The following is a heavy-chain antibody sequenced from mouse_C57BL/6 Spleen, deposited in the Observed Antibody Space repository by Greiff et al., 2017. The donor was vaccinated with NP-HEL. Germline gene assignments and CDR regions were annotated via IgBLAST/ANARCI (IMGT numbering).Heavy chain of an antibody. Sequence: VKLVESGPGLVQPSQSLSITCTVSGFSLTSYGVHWVRQSPGKGLEWLGVIWRGGSTDYNAAFMSRLSITKDNSKSQVFFKMNSLQADDTAIYYCAKNDDYDKGAMDYWGQGTSVTVSS. D-gene: IGHD2-4*01. J-gene: IGHJ4*01. CDR1: GFSLTSYG. V-gene: IGHV2-5*01. CDR2: IWRGGST. CDR3: AKNDDYDKGAMDY.